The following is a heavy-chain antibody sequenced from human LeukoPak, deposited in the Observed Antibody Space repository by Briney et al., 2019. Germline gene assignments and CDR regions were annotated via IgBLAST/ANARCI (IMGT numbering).Heavy chain of an antibody. Sequence: GGSLRLSCAASGITLRSNWMSWVRQAPGKGLEWVANIKQDGSEKYYVDSVKGRFTLSRDSAKNSLYLQMNSLRAEDTAVYYCARAEWSNWYFDLWGRGTLVTVSS. D-gene: IGHD3-3*01. CDR1: GITLRSNW. V-gene: IGHV3-7*03. CDR3: ARAEWSNWYFDL. J-gene: IGHJ2*01. CDR2: IKQDGSEK.